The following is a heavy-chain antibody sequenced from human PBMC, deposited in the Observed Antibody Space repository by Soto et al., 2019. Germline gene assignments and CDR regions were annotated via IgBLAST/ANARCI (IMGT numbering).Heavy chain of an antibody. CDR3: ARAITMVRGVTYGMDV. D-gene: IGHD3-10*01. CDR2: IIPIFGTA. CDR1: GGTFSSYA. J-gene: IGHJ6*02. V-gene: IGHV1-69*06. Sequence: QVQLVQSGAEVKKPGSSVKVSCKASGGTFSSYAISWVRQAPGQGLEWMGWIIPIFGTANYAQKFQCRVTITEDKSTSTAYMELSSLRSEDTAVYYCARAITMVRGVTYGMDVWGQGTTVTVSS.